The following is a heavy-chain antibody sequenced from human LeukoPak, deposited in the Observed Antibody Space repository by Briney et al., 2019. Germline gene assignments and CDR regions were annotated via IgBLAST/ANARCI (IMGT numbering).Heavy chain of an antibody. CDR2: IYYSGST. Sequence: SETLSLTCTVSGGSISSYYWSWIRQPPGKGLEWIGYIYYSGSTNYNPSLKSRVTISVDTSKNQFSPKLSSVTAADTAVYYCARHGYYDFWSGYYNSVVSYAFDIWGQGTMVTVSS. V-gene: IGHV4-59*08. CDR3: ARHGYYDFWSGYYNSVVSYAFDI. J-gene: IGHJ3*02. CDR1: GGSISSYY. D-gene: IGHD3-3*01.